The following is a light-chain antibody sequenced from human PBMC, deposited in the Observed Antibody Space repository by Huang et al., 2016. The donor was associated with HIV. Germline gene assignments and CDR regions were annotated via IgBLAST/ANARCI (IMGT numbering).Light chain of an antibody. Sequence: EIVMTQSPATLSVSPGERVTLSCRANRSVSTNLAGYQQRPGQAPRLLIYGSSTRAPGIPARFSGSGSGTDFSLTISSLQSEDFALYYCHQYNNWLLSFGGGTRVDI. V-gene: IGKV3-15*01. CDR1: RSVSTN. J-gene: IGKJ4*01. CDR3: HQYNNWLLS. CDR2: GSS.